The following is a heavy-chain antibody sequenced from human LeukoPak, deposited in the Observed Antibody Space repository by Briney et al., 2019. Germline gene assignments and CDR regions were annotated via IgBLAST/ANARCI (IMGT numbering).Heavy chain of an antibody. CDR3: ARDIAAAGTLGWFDP. CDR1: GGSISSSSYH. Sequence: SETLSLTCTVSGGSISSSSYHWGWIRQPPGKGLELIGSIYYRGSTDYNPSLQSRVTISVDTSKNQFSLKLSSVTAADTAVYYCARDIAAAGTLGWFDPWGQGTLVTVSS. D-gene: IGHD6-13*01. V-gene: IGHV4-39*07. CDR2: IYYRGST. J-gene: IGHJ5*02.